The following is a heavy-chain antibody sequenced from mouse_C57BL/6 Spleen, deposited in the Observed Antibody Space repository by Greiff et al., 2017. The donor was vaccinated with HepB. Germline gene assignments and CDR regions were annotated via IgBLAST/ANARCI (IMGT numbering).Heavy chain of an antibody. V-gene: IGHV1-18*01. CDR2: INPNNGGT. CDR1: GYTFTDYN. CDR3: ARPLYYDYDNYAMDY. J-gene: IGHJ4*01. D-gene: IGHD2-4*01. Sequence: EVQLQQSGPELVKPGASVKIPCKASGYTFTDYNMDWVKQSHGKSLEWIGDINPNNGGTIYNQKFKGKATLTVDKSSSKAYMALRSLPSEDTAVYYCARPLYYDYDNYAMDYWGQGTSVTVSS.